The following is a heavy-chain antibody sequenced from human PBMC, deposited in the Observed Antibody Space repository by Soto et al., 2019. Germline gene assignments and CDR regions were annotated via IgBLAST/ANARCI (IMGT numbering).Heavy chain of an antibody. D-gene: IGHD6-6*01. CDR3: ASSSAARRYFDY. CDR1: GFTFSSYA. V-gene: IGHV3-30-3*01. J-gene: IGHJ4*02. CDR2: ISYDGSNK. Sequence: PGGSLRLSCAASGFTFSSYAMHWVRQAQGKGLEWVAVISYDGSNKYYADSVKGRFTISRDNSKNTLYLQMNSLRAEDTAVYYCASSSAARRYFDYWGQGTLVTVSS.